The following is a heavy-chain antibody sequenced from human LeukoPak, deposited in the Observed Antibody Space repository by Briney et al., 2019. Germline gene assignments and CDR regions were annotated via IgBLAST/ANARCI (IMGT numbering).Heavy chain of an antibody. V-gene: IGHV1-69*05. CDR3: ARGTPCGGDCYSIDY. CDR1: GGTFSSYA. J-gene: IGHJ4*02. D-gene: IGHD2-21*01. CDR2: IIPIFGTA. Sequence: SVKVSCKASGGTFSSYAISWVRQAPGQGLEWMGGIIPIFGTANYAQKFQGRVTITRNTSISTAYMELSSLRSEDTAVYYCARGTPCGGDCYSIDYWGQGTLVTVSS.